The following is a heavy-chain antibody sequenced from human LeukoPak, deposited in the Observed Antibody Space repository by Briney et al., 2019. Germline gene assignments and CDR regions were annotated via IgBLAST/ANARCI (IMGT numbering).Heavy chain of an antibody. CDR2: IYYSGST. D-gene: IGHD6-19*01. J-gene: IGHJ1*01. CDR1: GGSISSGGYY. V-gene: IGHV4-31*03. CDR3: ARGRIAVAGTGAEYFQH. Sequence: SQTLSLTCTVSGGSISSGGYYWSWIRQHPGKGLEGIGYIYYSGSTYYNPSLKSRVTISVDTSKNQFSLKLSSVTAADTAVYYCARGRIAVAGTGAEYFQHWGQGTLVTVSS.